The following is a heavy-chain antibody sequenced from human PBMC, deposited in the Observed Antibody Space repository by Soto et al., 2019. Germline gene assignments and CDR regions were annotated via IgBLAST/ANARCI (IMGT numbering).Heavy chain of an antibody. CDR2: ISGSGRST. CDR3: AKGDRIEVTGIDFEN. Sequence: GGSLRLSCAASGFTFSTHAMTWVRQAPGKGLEWVSAISGSGRSTYYADSVKGRFTISRDNSKNTLYLHMNSLRAEDTAVYYCAKGDRIEVTGIDFENWGQGTLVTVSS. CDR1: GFTFSTHA. V-gene: IGHV3-23*01. J-gene: IGHJ4*02. D-gene: IGHD6-19*01.